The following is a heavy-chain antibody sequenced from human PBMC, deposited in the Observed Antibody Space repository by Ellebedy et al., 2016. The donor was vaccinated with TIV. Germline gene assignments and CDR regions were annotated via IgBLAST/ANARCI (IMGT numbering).Heavy chain of an antibody. CDR3: AKDGSLRYFDWFGDY. CDR1: GLTFSSYA. CDR2: ISGSSGST. V-gene: IGHV3-23*01. J-gene: IGHJ4*02. Sequence: GGSLRLSCAASGLTFSSYAMSWVRQAPGKGLEWVSVISGSSGSTYYADSVKGRFTISRDNSKNTLYLQMNSLRAEDTAVYYCAKDGSLRYFDWFGDYWGQGTLVTVSS. D-gene: IGHD3-9*01.